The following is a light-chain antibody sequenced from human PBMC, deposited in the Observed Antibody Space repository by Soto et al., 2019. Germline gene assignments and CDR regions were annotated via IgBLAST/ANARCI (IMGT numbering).Light chain of an antibody. Sequence: DIQITQSPSTLSASVGDRVTITCRASHSISSWLAWYQQKPGKAPKLLIYDASNLETGVPSRFSGSGSGTDFTFTISSLQPEDIATYYCQQYDNLPLTFGQGTLLEVK. CDR3: QQYDNLPLT. CDR2: DAS. J-gene: IGKJ5*01. V-gene: IGKV1-33*01. CDR1: HSISSW.